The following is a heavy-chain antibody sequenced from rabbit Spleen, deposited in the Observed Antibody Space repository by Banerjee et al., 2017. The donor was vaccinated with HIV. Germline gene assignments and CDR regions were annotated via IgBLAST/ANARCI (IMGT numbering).Heavy chain of an antibody. V-gene: IGHV1S40*01. D-gene: IGHD8-1*01. CDR1: GFDFSSSYW. CDR2: IYAGSSGRT. J-gene: IGHJ4*01. Sequence: QSLEESGGDLVKPGASLTLTCTASGFDFSSSYWICWVRQAPGKGLEWIACIYAGSSGRTRYASWAKGRFTISKTSSTTVTLQMTSLTAADTATYFCARENADSTYELIPFNLWGQGTLVTVS. CDR3: ARENADSTYELIPFNL.